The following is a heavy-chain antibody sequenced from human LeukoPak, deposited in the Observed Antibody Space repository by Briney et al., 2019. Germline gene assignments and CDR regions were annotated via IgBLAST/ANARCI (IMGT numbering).Heavy chain of an antibody. CDR1: GGSISDNY. Sequence: SETLSLTCTVSGGSISDNYWTWIRQPAGKGLEWIGRVYISGSPNYNPSLNSRVTMSLDTSNNQFSLRLSSVTAADTAVYYCARGRDSSSTFDYWGQGILVTVSS. CDR2: VYISGSP. V-gene: IGHV4-4*07. J-gene: IGHJ4*02. D-gene: IGHD6-6*01. CDR3: ARGRDSSSTFDY.